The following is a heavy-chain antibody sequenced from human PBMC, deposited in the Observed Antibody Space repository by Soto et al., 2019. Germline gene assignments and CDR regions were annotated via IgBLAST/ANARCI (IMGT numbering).Heavy chain of an antibody. CDR1: GGTFSSYA. CDR2: IIPIFGTA. J-gene: IGHJ6*03. V-gene: IGHV1-69*13. CDR3: AIDFMVRGVIGPTTRYYYMDV. D-gene: IGHD3-10*01. Sequence: ASVKVSCKASGGTFSSYAISWVRQAPGQGLEWMGGIIPIFGTANYAQKFQGRVTITADESTSTAYMELSSLRSEDTAVYYCAIDFMVRGVIGPTTRYYYMDVWGKGTTVTVSS.